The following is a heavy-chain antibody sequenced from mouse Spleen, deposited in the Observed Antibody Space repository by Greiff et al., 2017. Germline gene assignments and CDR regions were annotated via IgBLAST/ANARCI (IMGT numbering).Heavy chain of an antibody. V-gene: IGHV1-80*01. CDR3: ARGYYGYWYFDV. Sequence: QVQLQQSGAELVKPGASVKISCKASGYAFSSYWMNWVKQRPGKGLEWIGQIYPGDGDTNYNGKFKGKATLTADKSSSTAYMQLSSLTSEDSAVYFCARGYYGYWYFDVWGAGTTVTVSS. J-gene: IGHJ1*01. D-gene: IGHD1-1*01. CDR2: IYPGDGDT. CDR1: GYAFSSYW.